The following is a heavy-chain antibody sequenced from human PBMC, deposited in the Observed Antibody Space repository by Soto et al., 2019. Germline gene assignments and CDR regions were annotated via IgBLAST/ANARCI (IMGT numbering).Heavy chain of an antibody. CDR1: GFTFSNYE. V-gene: IGHV3-48*03. CDR3: EREIGGSYLYGMDV. Sequence: GGSLRLSCVASGFTFSNYEMNWVRQAPGRGLECVSYISSRGSIIYYADSVKGRFTISRDNAKNSLYLQMNSLRAEDTAVYYCEREIGGSYLYGMDVWGQGTTVTVSS. D-gene: IGHD1-26*01. J-gene: IGHJ6*02. CDR2: ISSRGSII.